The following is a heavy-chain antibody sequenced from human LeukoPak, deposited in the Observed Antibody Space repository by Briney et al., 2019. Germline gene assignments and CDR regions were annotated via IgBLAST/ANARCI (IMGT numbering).Heavy chain of an antibody. CDR2: IIPIFGTA. D-gene: IGHD3-10*01. J-gene: IGHJ4*02. Sequence: SVKASCKASGGTFSSYAISWVRQAPGQGLEWMGGIIPIFGTASYAQKFQGRVTITADESTSTGYMELSSLRSEDTAVYYCARGGFYGSGSYPDYYFDSWGQGTLVTVSS. CDR1: GGTFSSYA. V-gene: IGHV1-69*13. CDR3: ARGGFYGSGSYPDYYFDS.